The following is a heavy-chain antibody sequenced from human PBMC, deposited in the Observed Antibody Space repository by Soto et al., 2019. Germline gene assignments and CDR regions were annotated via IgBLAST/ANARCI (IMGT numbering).Heavy chain of an antibody. D-gene: IGHD6-19*01. V-gene: IGHV4-59*01. CDR3: ARESSGWAFDY. J-gene: IGHJ4*02. CDR1: GGSIISYY. Sequence: SETLSLTCTVSGGSIISYYWSWIRQPPGKGLEWIGYIYYSGSTNYNPSLKSRVTISVDTSKNQFSLKLSSVTAADTAVYYCARESSGWAFDYWGQGTLVTVSS. CDR2: IYYSGST.